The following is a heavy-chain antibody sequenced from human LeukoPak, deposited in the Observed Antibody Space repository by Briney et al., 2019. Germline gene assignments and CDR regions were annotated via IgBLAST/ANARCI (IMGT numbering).Heavy chain of an antibody. Sequence: GGSLRLSCAASGFTFSSYSMNWVRQAPGKGLECVSYISSSSSTIYYADSVKGRFTISRDNAKNSLYLQMNSLRDEDTAVYYCARDSRDYVWGSYRGGFDYWGQGTLVTVSS. J-gene: IGHJ4*02. CDR3: ARDSRDYVWGSYRGGFDY. CDR1: GFTFSSYS. V-gene: IGHV3-48*02. D-gene: IGHD3-16*02. CDR2: ISSSSSTI.